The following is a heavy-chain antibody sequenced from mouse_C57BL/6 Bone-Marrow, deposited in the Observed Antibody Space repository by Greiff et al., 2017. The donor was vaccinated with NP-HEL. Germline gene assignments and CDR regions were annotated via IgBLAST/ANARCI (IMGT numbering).Heavy chain of an antibody. Sequence: EVQLQQSGPELVKPGASVKISCKASGYTFTDYYMNWVKQSHGKSLEWIGDINPNNGGTSYNQKFKGKATLTVDKSSSTAYMELRSLTSEDSAVYYCARPRDYYAMDYWGQGTSVTVSS. CDR2: INPNNGGT. J-gene: IGHJ4*01. CDR1: GYTFTDYY. CDR3: ARPRDYYAMDY. V-gene: IGHV1-26*01.